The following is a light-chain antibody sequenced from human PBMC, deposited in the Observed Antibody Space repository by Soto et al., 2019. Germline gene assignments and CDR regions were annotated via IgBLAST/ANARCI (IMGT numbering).Light chain of an antibody. CDR1: QSIRRY. J-gene: IGKJ5*01. Sequence: DIQMTHSPASLSASVGSRFTITCRASQSIRRYLNWYQKKKGKAAKLLIYAASSLQSGVPSRFSGSGYGTDFTITISSMKHEDFVAYYCQQSYSSPITFGHGTRLEIK. CDR2: AAS. CDR3: QQSYSSPIT. V-gene: IGKV1-39*01.